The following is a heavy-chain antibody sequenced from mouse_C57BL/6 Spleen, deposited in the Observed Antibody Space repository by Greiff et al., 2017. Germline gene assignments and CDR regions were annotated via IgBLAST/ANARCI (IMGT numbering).Heavy chain of an antibody. V-gene: IGHV1-64*01. Sequence: QVQLQQPGAELVKPGASVKLSCKASGYTFTSYWMHWVKQRPGQGLEWIGMIHPNSGSTNYNEKFKSKATLTVDKSSSTAYMQLSSLTSEDSAVYYCARSGTVAWYFDVWGTGTTVTVSS. J-gene: IGHJ1*03. CDR3: ARSGTVAWYFDV. CDR1: GYTFTSYW. CDR2: IHPNSGST. D-gene: IGHD1-1*01.